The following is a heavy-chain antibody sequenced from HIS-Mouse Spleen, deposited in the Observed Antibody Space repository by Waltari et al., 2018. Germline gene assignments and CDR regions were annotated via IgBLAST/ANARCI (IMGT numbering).Heavy chain of an antibody. J-gene: IGHJ2*01. CDR3: AREIPYSSSWYDWYFDL. D-gene: IGHD6-13*01. V-gene: IGHV4-39*07. CDR1: GGSISSSSYY. CDR2: IYYRGGT. Sequence: QLQLQESGPGLVKPSETLSLTCTVSGGSISSSSYYWGWIRQPPGKGLEWIGSIYYRGGTYYNPSLKSRVTRSVDTSKTQFSLKLSSVTAADTAVYYCAREIPYSSSWYDWYFDLWGRGTLVTVSS.